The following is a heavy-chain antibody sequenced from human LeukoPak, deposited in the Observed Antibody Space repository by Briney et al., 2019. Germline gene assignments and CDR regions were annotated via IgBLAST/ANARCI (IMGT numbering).Heavy chain of an antibody. V-gene: IGHV4-38-2*02. J-gene: IGHJ4*02. Sequence: SETLSLTCSVSGYSISSGYYWAWIRLTPGKGLEWIGSIYHSGSLYYNPSLRSRVTISVDKSKNQFSLKVNSMTAADTAVYYCARPTSSNYAGFIFDFWSQGTLVTVSS. D-gene: IGHD4-11*01. CDR3: ARPTSSNYAGFIFDF. CDR2: IYHSGSL. CDR1: GYSISSGYY.